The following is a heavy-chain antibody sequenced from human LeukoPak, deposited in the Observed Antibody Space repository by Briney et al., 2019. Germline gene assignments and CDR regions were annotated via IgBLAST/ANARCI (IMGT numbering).Heavy chain of an antibody. D-gene: IGHD3-10*01. CDR3: AKDLHGSGSYYNNYFDY. V-gene: IGHV3-23*01. Sequence: GGSLRLSCAASGFTFSSYAMSWVRQAPGNGLEWVSAISGSGGSTYYADSVKGRFTISRDNSKNTLYLQMNSLRAEDTAVYYCAKDLHGSGSYYNNYFDYWGQGTLVTVSS. CDR2: ISGSGGST. CDR1: GFTFSSYA. J-gene: IGHJ4*02.